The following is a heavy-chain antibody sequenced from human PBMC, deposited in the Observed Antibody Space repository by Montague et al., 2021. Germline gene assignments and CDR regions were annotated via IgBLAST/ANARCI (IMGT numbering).Heavy chain of an antibody. J-gene: IGHJ6*02. Sequence: SETLSLTCTVSGASVSSGSYYWSWIRQPPGKGLEWIGNIFYTGSTNYNPSLKSRVAISVDTSKNQVSLRLSSVTAADTAVYYCTRGSIENSLGLGMDYYYDMDVWGQGTTVTVSS. CDR1: GASVSSGSYY. CDR3: TRGSIENSLGLGMDYYYDMDV. CDR2: IFYTGST. D-gene: IGHD5-18*01. V-gene: IGHV4-61*01.